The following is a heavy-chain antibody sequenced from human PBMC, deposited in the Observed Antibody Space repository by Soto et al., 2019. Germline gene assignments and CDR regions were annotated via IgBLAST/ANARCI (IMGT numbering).Heavy chain of an antibody. CDR3: ARVGGYGMDV. V-gene: IGHV4-38-2*01. D-gene: IGHD3-10*01. CDR1: GYSISSGYY. Sequence: SETLSLTCAVSGYSISSGYYWGWIRQPPGKGLEWIGSIYHSGSTYNNPSLKSRVTIPVDTSKNQFSLKLSSVTAADTAVYYCARVGGYGMDVWGQGTTVTVS. CDR2: IYHSGST. J-gene: IGHJ6*02.